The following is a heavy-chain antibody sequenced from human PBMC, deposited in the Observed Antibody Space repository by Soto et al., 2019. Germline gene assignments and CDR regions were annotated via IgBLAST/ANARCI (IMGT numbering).Heavy chain of an antibody. V-gene: IGHV1-2*04. Sequence: QVQLVQSGAEVKKPGASVTVSCRSSGDTFTDYYMHWVRQAPGQGLEWMGWINPNSGVTKYAQKFQGWVTMTRDTPIRTVYMQLSRLRSDDTAVYYCARESGGATATLDYYYFYMDVWGTGTTVTVSS. CDR1: GDTFTDYY. CDR3: ARESGGATATLDYYYFYMDV. D-gene: IGHD5-12*01. J-gene: IGHJ6*03. CDR2: INPNSGVT.